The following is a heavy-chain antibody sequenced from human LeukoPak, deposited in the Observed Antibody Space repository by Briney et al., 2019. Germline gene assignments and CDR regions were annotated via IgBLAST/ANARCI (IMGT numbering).Heavy chain of an antibody. Sequence: GGSLSLSCTAWGFTFGDYAMSWVRQAPGKGREWVGFLRSKTYGGTTEYAASVKGRFTISRDHSKNIAYLQMNSLKTEDTAVYYCTRDVRDCGGGSCFSGGYWGQGTLVTVSS. J-gene: IGHJ4*02. CDR1: GFTFGDYA. CDR2: LRSKTYGGTT. V-gene: IGHV3-49*04. D-gene: IGHD2-15*01. CDR3: TRDVRDCGGGSCFSGGY.